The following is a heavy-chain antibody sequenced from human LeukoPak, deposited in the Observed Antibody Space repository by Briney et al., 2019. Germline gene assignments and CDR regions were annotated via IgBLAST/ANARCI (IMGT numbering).Heavy chain of an antibody. D-gene: IGHD3-10*01. CDR2: INHSEST. J-gene: IGHJ4*02. CDR3: ARNRGNYYGSGSYTRAIYYFDY. CDR1: GGPFSCYY. Sequence: SETLSLTCAVYGGPFSCYYWSWIRQPPGKGLEWIGEINHSESTNYKPSLKSRLTMSVDTCTNKFSLKLSSVTAADTAVYYCARNRGNYYGSGSYTRAIYYFDYWGQGTLVTVSS. V-gene: IGHV4-34*01.